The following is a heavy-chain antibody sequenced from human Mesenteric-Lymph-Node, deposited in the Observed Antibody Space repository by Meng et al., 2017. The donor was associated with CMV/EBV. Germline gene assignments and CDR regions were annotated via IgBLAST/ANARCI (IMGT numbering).Heavy chain of an antibody. CDR1: GDSITSYY. V-gene: IGHV4-59*01. CDR3: ARDPGGSGGID. CDR2: IYYSGST. J-gene: IGHJ4*02. Sequence: SETLSLTCTVSGDSITSYYWTWIRQPPGKGLEWIGYIYYSGSTNYNPSLKSRVSISVDTSKNQFSLKLKSVTAADTAVYYCARDPGGSGGIDWGQGTLVTVSS. D-gene: IGHD2-15*01.